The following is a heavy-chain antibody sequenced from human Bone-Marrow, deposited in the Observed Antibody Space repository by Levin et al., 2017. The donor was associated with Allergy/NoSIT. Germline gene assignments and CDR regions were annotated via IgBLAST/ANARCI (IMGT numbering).Heavy chain of an antibody. Sequence: GESLKISCAASGFTFSSYWMHWVRQAPGKGLVWVSRINSDGSSTSYADSVKGRFTISRDNAKNTLYLQMNSLRAEDTAVYYCARGGEPYDCSSTSCTISVLRFLEWLMIISDYYYGMDVWGQGTTVTVSS. D-gene: IGHD3-3*01. J-gene: IGHJ6*02. CDR2: INSDGSST. CDR3: ARGGEPYDCSSTSCTISVLRFLEWLMIISDYYYGMDV. V-gene: IGHV3-74*01. CDR1: GFTFSSYW.